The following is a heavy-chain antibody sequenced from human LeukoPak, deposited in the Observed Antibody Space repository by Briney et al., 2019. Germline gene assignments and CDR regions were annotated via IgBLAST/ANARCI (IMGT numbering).Heavy chain of an antibody. J-gene: IGHJ6*03. CDR3: ARVPRLHYYDSSGYRSYYYYMDV. CDR1: GFTFSSYA. V-gene: IGHV3-30*04. Sequence: GGSLRLSCAASGFTFSSYAMHWVRQAPGKGLEWVAVISYDGSNKYYADSVKGRFTISRDNSKNTLYLQMNSLRAEDTAVYYCARVPRLHYYDSSGYRSYYYYMDVWGKGTTVTVSS. D-gene: IGHD3-22*01. CDR2: ISYDGSNK.